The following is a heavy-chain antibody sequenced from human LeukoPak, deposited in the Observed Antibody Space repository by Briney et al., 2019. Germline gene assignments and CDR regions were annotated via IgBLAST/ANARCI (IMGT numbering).Heavy chain of an antibody. Sequence: ASVKVSCKASGYTFTGYYMHWVRQAPGQGLEWMGWINPNSGGTNYAQKFQGRGTMTRDTSISTAYMELSRLRSDDTAVYYCARLGYGSGSENWFDPWGQGTLVTVSS. CDR3: ARLGYGSGSENWFDP. D-gene: IGHD3-10*01. CDR1: GYTFTGYY. V-gene: IGHV1-2*02. CDR2: INPNSGGT. J-gene: IGHJ5*02.